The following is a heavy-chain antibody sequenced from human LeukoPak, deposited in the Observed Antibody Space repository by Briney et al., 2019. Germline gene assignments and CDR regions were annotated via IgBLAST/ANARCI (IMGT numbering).Heavy chain of an antibody. CDR3: ARFSDYYDSSGHYLDY. V-gene: IGHV4-59*08. Sequence: PSETLSLTCSVSGGSITGYHWSWIRQPPGKGLEHIAYIHFTGITNYNPSLQSRVTISVDTSKNRFSLRLTSVTAADTAVYYCARFSDYYDSSGHYLDYWGQGTLVTVSS. CDR1: GGSITGYH. CDR2: IHFTGIT. J-gene: IGHJ4*02. D-gene: IGHD3-22*01.